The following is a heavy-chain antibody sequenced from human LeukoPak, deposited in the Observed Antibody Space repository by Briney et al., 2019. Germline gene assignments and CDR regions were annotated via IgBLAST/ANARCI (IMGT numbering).Heavy chain of an antibody. Sequence: QPGGSLRLSCAASGFAFSSYWMSWVRQAPGKGLEWVANIKQDGSEKYYVDSVKGRFSISRDNAKNSLYLQMNSLRAEDTAVYYCARNPYSSSWHTLDNWGQGTLVPVSS. J-gene: IGHJ4*02. V-gene: IGHV3-7*01. CDR1: GFAFSSYW. CDR2: IKQDGSEK. CDR3: ARNPYSSSWHTLDN. D-gene: IGHD6-13*01.